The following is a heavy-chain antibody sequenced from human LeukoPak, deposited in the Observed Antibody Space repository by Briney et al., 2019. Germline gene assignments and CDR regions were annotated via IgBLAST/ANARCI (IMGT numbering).Heavy chain of an antibody. V-gene: IGHV1-69*05. J-gene: IGHJ5*02. CDR3: ARDRGFYMITFGGVTPGWFDP. CDR2: IIPIFGTA. CDR1: GGTFSSSA. Sequence: SVKLSCKASGGTFSSSAISWVRHAPGQGLEWMGGIIPIFGTANYAQKFQGRVTITTDESTSTAYLELSSLRSEDTAVYYCARDRGFYMITFGGVTPGWFDPWGQGTLVTVSS. D-gene: IGHD3-16*01.